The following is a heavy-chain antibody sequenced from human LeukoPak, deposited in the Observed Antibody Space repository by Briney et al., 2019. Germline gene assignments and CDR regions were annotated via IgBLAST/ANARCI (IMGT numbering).Heavy chain of an antibody. CDR3: AKDLGTTNLWRAFDY. V-gene: IGHV3-23*01. Sequence: GGSLRVSCVASGFTFSNNAMSWVRQAPGKGLEWVSAVSGGGDSTYYTDSVKGRFTISRDNSKNTLYLQMNSLRAEDTAVYYCAKDLGTTNLWRAFDYWGQGTLVTVSS. D-gene: IGHD3-3*01. CDR1: GFTFSNNA. CDR2: VSGGGDST. J-gene: IGHJ4*02.